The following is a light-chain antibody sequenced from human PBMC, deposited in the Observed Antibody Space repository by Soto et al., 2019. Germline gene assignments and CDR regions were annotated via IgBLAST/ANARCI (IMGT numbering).Light chain of an antibody. CDR3: QQYGSSPQT. CDR2: GSY. V-gene: IGKV3-20*01. J-gene: IGKJ1*01. Sequence: EIVLTQSPGTLSLSPGETATLSCRASQSVSSSYLAWYQQKPGQAPRLLVYGSYHRATGIADRFSGSGSGTDFTLTISRLEPEDFAVYYCQQYGSSPQTFGQGTKVDIK. CDR1: QSVSSSY.